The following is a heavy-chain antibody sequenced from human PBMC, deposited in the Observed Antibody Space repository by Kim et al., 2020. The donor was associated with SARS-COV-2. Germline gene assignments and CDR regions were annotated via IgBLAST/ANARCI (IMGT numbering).Heavy chain of an antibody. Sequence: SETLSLTCAVYGGSFSGYYWSWIRQPPGKGLEWIGEINHSGSTNYNPSLKSRVTISVDTSKNQFSLKLSSVTAADTAVYYCARNPRPWWSPDDAFDIWGQGTMVTVSS. CDR3: ARNPRPWWSPDDAFDI. CDR1: GGSFSGYY. V-gene: IGHV4-34*01. J-gene: IGHJ3*02. CDR2: INHSGST. D-gene: IGHD2-15*01.